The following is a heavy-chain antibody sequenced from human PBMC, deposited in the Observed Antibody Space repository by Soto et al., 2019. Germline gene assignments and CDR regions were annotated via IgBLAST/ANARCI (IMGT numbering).Heavy chain of an antibody. CDR1: GGSISSGGYY. D-gene: IGHD3-9*01. V-gene: IGHV4-31*03. Sequence: SETLSLTCTVSGGSISSGGYYWSWIRQHPGKGLEWIGYIYYSGSTYYNPSLKSRVTISVDTSKNQFSLKLSSVTAADTAVYYCARDQAYYDILTGYGGMDVWGQGTTVTVPS. CDR2: IYYSGST. CDR3: ARDQAYYDILTGYGGMDV. J-gene: IGHJ6*02.